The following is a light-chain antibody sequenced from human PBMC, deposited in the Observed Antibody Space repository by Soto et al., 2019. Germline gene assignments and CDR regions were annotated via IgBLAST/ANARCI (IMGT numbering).Light chain of an antibody. CDR2: EVV. Sequence: QSALTQPPSASGSPGQSVTISCTGTKNDIGVYDFVSWYQHHPGKAPRLIIYEVVQRPSGVPDRFSGSKSGNTASLTVSGLQAADEADYFCKSYAGSNTYVFGSGTHLPVL. CDR3: KSYAGSNTYV. V-gene: IGLV2-8*01. J-gene: IGLJ6*01. CDR1: KNDIGVYDF.